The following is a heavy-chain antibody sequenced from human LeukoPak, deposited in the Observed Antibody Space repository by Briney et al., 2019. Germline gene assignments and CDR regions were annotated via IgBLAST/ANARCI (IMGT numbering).Heavy chain of an antibody. CDR2: IYPGDSDT. J-gene: IGHJ4*02. CDR1: GYSFSSYL. V-gene: IGHV5-51*01. CDR3: ARRDGYDSTTFDY. Sequence: GESLKFSCKGSGYSFSSYLIGWVRQMPGKGLEWMGIIYPGDSDTRYSPSFQGQVTISADKSISTAYLQWSILKASDTAMYYCARRDGYDSTTFDYWGQGTLVTVSS. D-gene: IGHD5-24*01.